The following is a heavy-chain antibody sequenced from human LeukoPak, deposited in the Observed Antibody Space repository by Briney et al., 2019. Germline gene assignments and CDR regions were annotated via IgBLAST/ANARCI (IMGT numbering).Heavy chain of an antibody. Sequence: ASVKVSCKASGYTFTSYDINWLRQATGQGLEWMGWMNPNSGNTGYAQKFQGRVTMTRNTSISTAYMELSRLRSDDTAVYYCARDKAVAADMDVWGKGTTVTVSS. CDR2: MNPNSGNT. V-gene: IGHV1-8*01. CDR1: GYTFTSYD. D-gene: IGHD6-19*01. J-gene: IGHJ6*04. CDR3: ARDKAVAADMDV.